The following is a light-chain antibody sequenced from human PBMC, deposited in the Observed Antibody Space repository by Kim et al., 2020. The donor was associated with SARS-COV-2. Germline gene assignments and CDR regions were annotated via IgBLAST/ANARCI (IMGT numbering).Light chain of an antibody. CDR2: EDN. CDR3: QSYDSSNQV. Sequence: GSPVTIPCTRSSGSIASDYVQWYQKRPGSAPTTVIYEDNQRPSGFPDRFSGSIDSSSNTASLTISGLKTEDEADYYCQSYDSSNQVFGGGTQLTVL. J-gene: IGLJ3*02. V-gene: IGLV6-57*03. CDR1: SGSIASDY.